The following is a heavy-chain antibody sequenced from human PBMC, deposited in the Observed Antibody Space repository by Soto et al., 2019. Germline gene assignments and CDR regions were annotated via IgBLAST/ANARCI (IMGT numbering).Heavy chain of an antibody. CDR3: ASPDGTTFGSFDY. V-gene: IGHV1-69*13. CDR2: IIPIFGTA. Sequence: ASVKVSCKASGGTFSSYAISWVRQAPGQGLEWMGGIIPIFGTANYAQKFQGRVTITADESTSTAYMELSSLRSEDTAVYYCASPDGTTFGSFDYWGQGTLVTVSS. D-gene: IGHD3-10*02. CDR1: GGTFSSYA. J-gene: IGHJ4*02.